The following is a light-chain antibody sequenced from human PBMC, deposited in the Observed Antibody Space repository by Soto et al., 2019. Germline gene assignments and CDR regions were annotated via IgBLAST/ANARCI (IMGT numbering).Light chain of an antibody. J-gene: IGKJ1*01. CDR3: QQRSNWPRT. V-gene: IGKV3-11*01. CDR2: DAS. CDR1: QSVSSY. Sequence: EIVLTQSPATLSLSPGERATLSCRASQSVSSYLAWYQQKPGQAPRLLIYDASNRATGIPARFSGSGSGTDFTLTINSLEPEDSAVYYCQQRSNWPRTLGQGTKVDIK.